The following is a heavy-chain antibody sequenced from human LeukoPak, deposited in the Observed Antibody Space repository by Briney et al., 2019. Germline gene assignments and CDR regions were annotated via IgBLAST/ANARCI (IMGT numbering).Heavy chain of an antibody. D-gene: IGHD3-10*01. J-gene: IGHJ4*02. CDR1: GGSFSGYY. CDR2: INHSGST. CDR3: ARGPSRRYYGLGSYYYFDY. V-gene: IGHV4-34*01. Sequence: PSETLSLTCAVYGGSFSGYYWSWIRQPPGKGLERIGEINHSGSTNYNPSLKSRVTISVDTSKNQFSLKLSSVTAADTAVYYCARGPSRRYYGLGSYYYFDYWGQGTLVTVSS.